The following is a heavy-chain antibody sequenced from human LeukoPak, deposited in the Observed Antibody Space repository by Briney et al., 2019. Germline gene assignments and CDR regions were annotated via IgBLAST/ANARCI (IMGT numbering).Heavy chain of an antibody. D-gene: IGHD5-12*01. J-gene: IGHJ4*02. CDR2: IDEYGTTI. V-gene: IGHV3-74*01. CDR3: ATDLSGRQDY. CDR1: GFTFSRYW. Sequence: GGSLRLSCAASGFTFSRYWMHWVRQAPGKGLMWVSRIDEYGTTINYADSVKGRFTISRNNAGDTLFLQMNSLRAEDTGVYYCATDLSGRQDYWGQGTLVTVSS.